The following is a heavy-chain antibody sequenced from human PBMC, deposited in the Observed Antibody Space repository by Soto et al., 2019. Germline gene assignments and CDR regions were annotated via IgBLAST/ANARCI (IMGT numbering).Heavy chain of an antibody. CDR1: GFTFSSYA. Sequence: PGGSLRLSCAASGFTFSSYAMSWFRQAPGKGLEWVSGISASGASTYFADSVKGRFTISRDNSKNTLYLQMNSLRAEDTAVYYCARDGEAARPGVPVRWFDPWGQGTLVTVSS. CDR2: ISASGAST. J-gene: IGHJ5*02. D-gene: IGHD6-6*01. CDR3: ARDGEAARPGVPVRWFDP. V-gene: IGHV3-23*01.